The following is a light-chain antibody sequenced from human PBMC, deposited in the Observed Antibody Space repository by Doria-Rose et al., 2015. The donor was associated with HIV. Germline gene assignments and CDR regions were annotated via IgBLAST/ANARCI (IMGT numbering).Light chain of an antibody. CDR3: HQYGTSWT. V-gene: IGKV3-20*01. CDR1: QSFSSTY. CDR2: DGS. J-gene: IGKJ1*01. Sequence: EIGMTQSPGTLSLSPGERATLSCRARQSFSSTYLAWYQQKPGQAPSLLIYDGSTRATGIPDRFSASGSGTDFTLTINRLEPEDFALYYCHQYGTSWTFGQGTKVEI.